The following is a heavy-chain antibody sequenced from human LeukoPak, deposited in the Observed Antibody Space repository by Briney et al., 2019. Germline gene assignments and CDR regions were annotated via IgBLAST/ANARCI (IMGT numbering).Heavy chain of an antibody. CDR3: ARSLRSIAARSYFDY. Sequence: SETLSLTCTVSGGSISSGGYYWSWIRQHPGKGLEWIGYIYYSGSTYYNPSLKSRVTISVDTSKNQFSLELSSVTAADTAVYYCARSLRSIAARSYFDYWGQGTLVTVSS. CDR1: GGSISSGGYY. V-gene: IGHV4-31*03. CDR2: IYYSGST. D-gene: IGHD6-6*01. J-gene: IGHJ4*02.